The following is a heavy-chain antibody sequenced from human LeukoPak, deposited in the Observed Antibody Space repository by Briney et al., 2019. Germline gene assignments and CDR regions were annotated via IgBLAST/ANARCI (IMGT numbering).Heavy chain of an antibody. J-gene: IGHJ4*02. V-gene: IGHV4-39*01. CDR3: ARHNSGSYYRFDY. D-gene: IGHD1-26*01. CDR2: IYYSWST. Sequence: SETLSLTCTVSGGSISSSSYIWDWVRQPPGKGLEWIGTIYYSWSTYYNPSLKSRVTISVDTSKNQFSLKLSSVTAADTAVYYCARHNSGSYYRFDYWGQGTLVTVSS. CDR1: GGSISSSSYI.